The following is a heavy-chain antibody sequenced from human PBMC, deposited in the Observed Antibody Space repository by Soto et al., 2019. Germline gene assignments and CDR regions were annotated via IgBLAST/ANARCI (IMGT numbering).Heavy chain of an antibody. D-gene: IGHD2-21*02. CDR3: AREAVVVTAALDI. Sequence: QVQLQESGPGLVKPSQTLSLTCTVSGGSISSGGYYWSWIRQHPGKGREWIGYIYYSGRTCYNPSLKSRVTISEDTSKHQFSLKLSSVTAADTAVYYCAREAVVVTAALDIWGQGTMVTVSS. CDR1: GGSISSGGYY. V-gene: IGHV4-31*03. CDR2: IYYSGRT. J-gene: IGHJ3*02.